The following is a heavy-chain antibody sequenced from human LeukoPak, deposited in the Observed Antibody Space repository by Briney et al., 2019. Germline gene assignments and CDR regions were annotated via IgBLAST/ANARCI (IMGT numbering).Heavy chain of an antibody. CDR3: ARSRRRELLGTYFDY. V-gene: IGHV3-30*04. CDR2: ISYDGNNK. CDR1: GFTFSSYA. D-gene: IGHD1-26*01. Sequence: GGSLRLSCAASGFTFSSYAMHWVRQAPGKGLEWVAVISYDGNNKYYADSVKGQFTISRDNSKNTLYLQMNSLRPEDTAVYYCARSRRRELLGTYFDYWGQGTLVTVSS. J-gene: IGHJ4*02.